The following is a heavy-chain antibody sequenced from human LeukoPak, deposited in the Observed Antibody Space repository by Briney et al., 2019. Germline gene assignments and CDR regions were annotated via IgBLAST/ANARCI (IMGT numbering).Heavy chain of an antibody. D-gene: IGHD2-15*01. Sequence: PTGGSLRLSCAASGFTFSGYGMSWVRQAPGKGLKWVSAISGSGGSTYYADSVKGRFTISRDNAKNSLYLQMNSLRAEDTAVYYCARRSCSGGSCYDYWGQGTLVTVSS. CDR3: ARRSCSGGSCYDY. CDR1: GFTFSGYG. CDR2: ISGSGGST. V-gene: IGHV3-23*01. J-gene: IGHJ4*02.